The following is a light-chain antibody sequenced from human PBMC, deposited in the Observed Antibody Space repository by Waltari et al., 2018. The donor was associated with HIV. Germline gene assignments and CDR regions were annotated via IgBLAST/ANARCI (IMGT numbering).Light chain of an antibody. CDR2: EVS. CDR1: SSDVGSLHY. J-gene: IGLJ1*01. V-gene: IGLV2-14*01. CDR3: SSYTSSSTLEV. Sequence: QSALTQPASVSGSPGQSVTISCTGTSSDVGSLHYDSWYQQHPGKAPKLIIYEVSNRPSGVSNRFSGSKSGNTASLTISGLQAEDEADYYCSSYTSSSTLEVFGTGTKVTVL.